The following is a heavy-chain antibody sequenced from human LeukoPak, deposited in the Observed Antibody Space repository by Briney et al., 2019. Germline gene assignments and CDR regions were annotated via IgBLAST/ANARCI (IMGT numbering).Heavy chain of an antibody. J-gene: IGHJ3*02. CDR2: INPNSGGT. D-gene: IGHD6-13*01. V-gene: IGHV1-2*06. CDR3: ARESGYAIVEKRDDAFDI. Sequence: GASVKASCKASGYTFTGYYMHWVRQAPGQGLEWMGRINPNSGGTNYAQKFQGRVTMTRDTSISTAYMELSRLRSDDTAVYYCARESGYAIVEKRDDAFDIWGQGTMVTVSS. CDR1: GYTFTGYY.